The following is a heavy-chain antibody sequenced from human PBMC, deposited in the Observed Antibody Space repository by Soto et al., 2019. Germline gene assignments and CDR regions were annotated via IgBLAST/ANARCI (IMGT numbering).Heavy chain of an antibody. D-gene: IGHD3-3*01. CDR2: ISGSGGST. V-gene: IGHV3-23*01. CDR3: AKERTKVLRFLEWLFDY. J-gene: IGHJ4*02. CDR1: GFTFSSYA. Sequence: VGSLRLSCAASGFTFSSYAMSWVRQAPGKGLEWVSAISGSGGSTYYADSVKGRFTISRDNSKNTLYLQMNSLRAEDTAVYYCAKERTKVLRFLEWLFDYWGQGTLVTVSS.